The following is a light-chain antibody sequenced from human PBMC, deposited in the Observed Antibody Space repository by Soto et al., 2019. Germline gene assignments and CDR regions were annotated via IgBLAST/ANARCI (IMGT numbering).Light chain of an antibody. Sequence: DIQMTQSPSTLSASVGDRVTITCRASQSISKWLAWHRQKPGKAPKLLMYEASRLESGVPSRFSGSGSETEFTLTISRLQPDDFATYFCHSRAFGQGTRLEIK. CDR1: QSISKW. CDR2: EAS. J-gene: IGKJ5*01. CDR3: HSRA. V-gene: IGKV1-5*01.